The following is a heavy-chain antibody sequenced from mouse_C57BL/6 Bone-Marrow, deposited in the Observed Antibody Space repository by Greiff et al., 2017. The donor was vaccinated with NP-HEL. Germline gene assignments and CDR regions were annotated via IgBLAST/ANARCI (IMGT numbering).Heavy chain of an antibody. J-gene: IGHJ2*01. D-gene: IGHD2-2*01. CDR2: INPNNGGT. CDR3: ARELWFLGDY. V-gene: IGHV1-26*01. CDR1: GYTFTDYY. Sequence: EVQLQQSGPELVKPGASVKISCKASGYTFTDYYMNWVKQSHGKSLEWIGDINPNNGGTSYNQKFKGKATLTVDKSSSTAYMELRSLTSEDSAVYYCARELWFLGDYWGKGTTLTVSS.